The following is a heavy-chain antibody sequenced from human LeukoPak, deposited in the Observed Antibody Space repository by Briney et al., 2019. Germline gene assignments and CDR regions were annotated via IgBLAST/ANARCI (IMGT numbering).Heavy chain of an antibody. CDR2: ISPTGSTT. J-gene: IGHJ4*02. D-gene: IGHD4-11*01. CDR3: AKKVTTVNTDHFDY. Sequence: GGSLRLSCTASGFSFSGHWMHWARQLPGKGLVWVSRISPTGSTTSYADSVKGRFTVSRDNAKNTLYLQMNSLRAEDTAVYHRAKKVTTVNTDHFDYWGQGTLVAVSS. V-gene: IGHV3-74*01. CDR1: GFSFSGHW.